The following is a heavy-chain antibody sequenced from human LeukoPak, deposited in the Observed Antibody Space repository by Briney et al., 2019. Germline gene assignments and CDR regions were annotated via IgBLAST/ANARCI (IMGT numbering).Heavy chain of an antibody. CDR3: ARDRYYGTIQDY. J-gene: IGHJ4*02. CDR1: GGSISSSSYY. CDR2: IYYSGST. V-gene: IGHV4-39*07. D-gene: IGHD3-10*01. Sequence: SETLSLTCTVSGGSISSSSYYWGWIRQPPGKGLEWIGSIYYSGSTYYNPSLKSRVTISVDTSKNQFSLKLSSVTAADTAVYYCARDRYYGTIQDYWGQGTLVTVSS.